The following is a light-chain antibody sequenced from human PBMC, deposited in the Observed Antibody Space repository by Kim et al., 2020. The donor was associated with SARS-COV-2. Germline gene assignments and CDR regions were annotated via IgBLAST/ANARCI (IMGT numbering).Light chain of an antibody. CDR1: QSVSTY. Sequence: EIVLTQSPVTLSLSPGERATLSCRASQSVSTYLVWYQQKPDQAPRLLIYDASTRATGIPARFSGSGSGTDFTLTISSLEPEDFAVYSCQQRSNWPRTFGGGTKVDIK. J-gene: IGKJ4*01. V-gene: IGKV3-11*01. CDR3: QQRSNWPRT. CDR2: DAS.